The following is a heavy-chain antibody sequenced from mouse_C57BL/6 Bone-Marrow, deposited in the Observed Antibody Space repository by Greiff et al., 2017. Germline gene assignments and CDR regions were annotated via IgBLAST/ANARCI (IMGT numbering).Heavy chain of an antibody. Sequence: QVQLQQPGAELVKPGASVKLSCKASGYTFTSYWMHWVKQRPGQGLEWIGMIHPNSGSTTYNEKFKSKATLTVDKSTSTAYMQLSSLTSEYSAVYFCALYCDYFYCARDYWGQGTSVTVSS. CDR2: IHPNSGST. V-gene: IGHV1-64*01. J-gene: IGHJ4*01. D-gene: IGHD2-4*01. CDR3: ALYCDYFYCARDY. CDR1: GYTFTSYW.